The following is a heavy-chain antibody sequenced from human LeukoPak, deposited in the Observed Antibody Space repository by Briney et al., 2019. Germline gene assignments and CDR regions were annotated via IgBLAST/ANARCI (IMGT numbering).Heavy chain of an antibody. CDR3: AKSLLTTATGTGRAFDI. V-gene: IGHV3-23*01. Sequence: ARSLRLSSEAAGFLFTVYPMGCVRRVSRRRREWVSCMSAGVAVILYTSSGKGRLILSRYNSKNTLYLQMNSLRAEDSAEYYCAKSLLTTATGTGRAFDIWGQGTMVTVSA. CDR1: GFLFTVYP. D-gene: IGHD1-1*01. J-gene: IGHJ3*02. CDR2: MSAGVAVI.